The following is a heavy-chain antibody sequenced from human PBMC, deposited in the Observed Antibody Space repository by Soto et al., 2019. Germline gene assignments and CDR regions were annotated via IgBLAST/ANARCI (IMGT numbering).Heavy chain of an antibody. V-gene: IGHV1-18*01. Sequence: QVQLVQSGAEVKKPGASVMVSCKASGYTFTRYGISWVRQAPGQGLEWMGWISAYNGNANYAQKFQGRVTMTTDTSTSTAYMELRSLRSDDTAVYYCARDGPKSMVRGVKGDYWGQGTLVTVSS. CDR2: ISAYNGNA. D-gene: IGHD3-10*01. CDR3: ARDGPKSMVRGVKGDY. CDR1: GYTFTRYG. J-gene: IGHJ4*02.